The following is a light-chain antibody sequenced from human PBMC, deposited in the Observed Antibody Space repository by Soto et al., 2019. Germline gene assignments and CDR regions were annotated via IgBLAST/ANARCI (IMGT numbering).Light chain of an antibody. Sequence: IQMTQSPSTLSASVGDRVTITCRASQSINNWLAWYQQKPGKAPKLLLYEASGLESGVPSRFSGSGSGTEFTLTVSSLQPNDFATYYCQHYNSYSPAFGQGTKVDIK. CDR1: QSINNW. CDR2: EAS. V-gene: IGKV1-5*03. CDR3: QHYNSYSPA. J-gene: IGKJ1*01.